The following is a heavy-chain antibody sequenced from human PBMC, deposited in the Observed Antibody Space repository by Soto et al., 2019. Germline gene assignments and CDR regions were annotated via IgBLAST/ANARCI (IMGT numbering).Heavy chain of an antibody. V-gene: IGHV4-31*03. Sequence: QVRLQESGPGLVKPSQTLSLTCTVSGGSVSSGGFYWNWIRQHPGKGLEWIGYMYNDGRTEYNPSLKSRVSISVDTPKNQFSLKVMSVTVADTAFYYCTREAGYWGQGILVTVSS. D-gene: IGHD6-25*01. CDR3: TREAGY. CDR1: GGSVSSGGFY. CDR2: MYNDGRT. J-gene: IGHJ4*02.